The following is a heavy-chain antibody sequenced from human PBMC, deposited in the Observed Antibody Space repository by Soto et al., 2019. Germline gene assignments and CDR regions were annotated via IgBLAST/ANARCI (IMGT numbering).Heavy chain of an antibody. J-gene: IGHJ5*02. CDR2: INVGNGNT. CDR1: GYTYNSYS. Sequence: ASVKVSCKASGYTYNSYSMHWVRQAPGQRLEWMGWINVGNGNTKYSQNFQGRVTINQDTSASTAYMELSSLTSEDTAVYYCAREKWGSGSRWLDPWGQGTLVTVSS. V-gene: IGHV1-3*01. CDR3: AREKWGSGSRWLDP. D-gene: IGHD6-19*01.